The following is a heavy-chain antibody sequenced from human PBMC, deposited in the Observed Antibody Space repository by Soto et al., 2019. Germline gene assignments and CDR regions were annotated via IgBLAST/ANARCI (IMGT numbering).Heavy chain of an antibody. CDR2: IGTAGDT. D-gene: IGHD6-13*01. CDR3: ARSRYSSSWYKFDY. V-gene: IGHV3-13*01. CDR1: GFTFSSYD. Sequence: EVQLVESGGGLVQPGGSLRLSCAASGFTFSSYDMHWVLQATGKGLEWVSAIGTAGDTYYPGSVKGRFTISRENAKNSLYLQMNSLRAGDTAVYYCARSRYSSSWYKFDYWGQRTLVTVSS. J-gene: IGHJ4*02.